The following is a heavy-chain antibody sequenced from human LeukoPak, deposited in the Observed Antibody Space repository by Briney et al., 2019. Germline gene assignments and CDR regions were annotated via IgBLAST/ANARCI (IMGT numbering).Heavy chain of an antibody. Sequence: ASVKVSCKASGYTFTSYDINWVRQATGQGLEWMGWMNPNSGNTGYAQKFQGRVTMTGNTSISTAYMELSSLRSEDTAVYYCARGLLGGSSGYYLIDYWGQGTLVTVSS. J-gene: IGHJ4*02. CDR3: ARGLLGGSSGYYLIDY. V-gene: IGHV1-8*01. CDR1: GYTFTSYD. D-gene: IGHD3-22*01. CDR2: MNPNSGNT.